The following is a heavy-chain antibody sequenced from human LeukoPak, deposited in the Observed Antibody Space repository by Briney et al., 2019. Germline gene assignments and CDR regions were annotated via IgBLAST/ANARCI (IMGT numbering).Heavy chain of an antibody. CDR3: TRDHIISTSDAFDV. CDR2: TSYDGGNK. V-gene: IGHV3-30-3*01. Sequence: GGSLRPSCAAPGFTFTRYAMHWVGQAQGKGLEWVEITSYDGGNKFYTDSVKGRFTISRDNSKNTLYLQMNTLRPEDTAVYYCTRDHIISTSDAFDVWGQGTVVTVSS. D-gene: IGHD3-22*01. CDR1: GFTFTRYA. J-gene: IGHJ3*01.